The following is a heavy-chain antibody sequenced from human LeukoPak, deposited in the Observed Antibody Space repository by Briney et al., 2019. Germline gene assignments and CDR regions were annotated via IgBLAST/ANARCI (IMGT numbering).Heavy chain of an antibody. J-gene: IGHJ5*02. CDR2: ISYDGSNK. CDR3: AKGPNQPRWFDP. D-gene: IGHD2-2*01. CDR1: GFTFSSYG. Sequence: GGSLRLSCAASGFTFSSYGMHWVRQAPGKGLEWVAVISYDGSNKYYADSVKGRFTISRDNSKNTLYLQMNSLRAEDTAVYYCAKGPNQPRWFDPRGQGTLVTVSS. V-gene: IGHV3-30*18.